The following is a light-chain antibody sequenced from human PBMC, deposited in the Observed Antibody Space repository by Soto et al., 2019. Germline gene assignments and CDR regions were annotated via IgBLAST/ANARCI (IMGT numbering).Light chain of an antibody. Sequence: QAVVTQPPSASGTPGQRVTISCSGASSNIGRNTVNWYQQLPETAPKLLIYSNNQRPSGVPDRFSGSKSGTSTSLAISGLQSEDEADYYCAAWDDSLNGWVFGGGTKVTVL. CDR2: SNN. CDR1: SSNIGRNT. CDR3: AAWDDSLNGWV. V-gene: IGLV1-44*01. J-gene: IGLJ3*02.